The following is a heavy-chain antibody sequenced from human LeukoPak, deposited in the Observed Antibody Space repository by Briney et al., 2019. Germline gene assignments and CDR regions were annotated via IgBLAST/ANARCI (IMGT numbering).Heavy chain of an antibody. CDR3: ARRPLWFGELLDY. J-gene: IGHJ4*02. V-gene: IGHV4-30-4*01. CDR1: GGSISSGDYY. Sequence: SETLSLTCTVSGGSISSGDYYWSWIRQPPGKGLEWIGYIYYSGSTNYNPSLKSRVTISVDTSKNQFSLKLSSVTAADTAVYYCARRPLWFGELLDYWGQGTLVTVSS. D-gene: IGHD3-10*01. CDR2: IYYSGST.